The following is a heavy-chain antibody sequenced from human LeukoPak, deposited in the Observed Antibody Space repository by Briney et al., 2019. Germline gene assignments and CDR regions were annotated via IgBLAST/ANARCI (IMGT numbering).Heavy chain of an antibody. CDR2: IDGARI. CDR1: GFTFSNYW. CDR3: ARGGSGSYMTDY. V-gene: IGHV3-74*01. D-gene: IGHD1-26*01. Sequence: GGSLRLSCAASGFTFSNYWVHWVRQAPGKGLVWVSRIDGARINYADSVKGRFTISRDNAKNTLYLEMNSLRVEDTAVYYCARGGSGSYMTDYWGQGTLLTVSS. J-gene: IGHJ4*02.